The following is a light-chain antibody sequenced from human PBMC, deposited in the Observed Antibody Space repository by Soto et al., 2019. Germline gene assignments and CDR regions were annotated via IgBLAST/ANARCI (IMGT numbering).Light chain of an antibody. J-gene: IGKJ4*01. V-gene: IGKV1-39*01. CDR2: ATS. CDR3: QHRYTTPLT. CDR1: QPMSLY. Sequence: DIQMTQSPSSLSASVGDTVTITCRASQPMSLYLSWYQQKPGKAPKLLMSATSRLQSGVPSRFSGSGSGTGFTLTITSLQPEDFATYYCQHRYTTPLTFGGGTRAQI.